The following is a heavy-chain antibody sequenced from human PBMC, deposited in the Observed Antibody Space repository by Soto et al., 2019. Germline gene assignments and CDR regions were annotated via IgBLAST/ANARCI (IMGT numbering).Heavy chain of an antibody. Sequence: GGSLRLSCVASGFNFKTYGMHWVRQAQGKGLEWVAGIRYDGSNKYYTDSVKGRFTISRDNFKNTLYLQMNSLRAEDTAMYYCAREWGTVVLGAFDFGGQGTMVTV. D-gene: IGHD2-15*01. CDR2: IRYDGSNK. V-gene: IGHV3-33*01. CDR1: GFNFKTYG. CDR3: AREWGTVVLGAFDF. J-gene: IGHJ3*01.